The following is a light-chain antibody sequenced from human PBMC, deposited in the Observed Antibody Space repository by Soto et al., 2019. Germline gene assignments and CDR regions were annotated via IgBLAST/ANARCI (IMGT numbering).Light chain of an antibody. J-gene: IGLJ2*01. Sequence: QSVLTQAPSSSASPGASARLTCTLPSDINVGSYNIYWYQQKPGSPPMYLLYYYSDSDKGQGSGVPSRFSGSKDASANTGILRISGLQSEDEADYYCMIWPSNAVVFGGGTKLTVL. CDR1: SDINVGSYN. CDR2: YYSDSDK. CDR3: MIWPSNAVV. V-gene: IGLV5-37*01.